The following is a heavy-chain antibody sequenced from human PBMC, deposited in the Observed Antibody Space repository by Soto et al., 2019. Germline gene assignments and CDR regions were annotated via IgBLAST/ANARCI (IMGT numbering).Heavy chain of an antibody. J-gene: IGHJ3*02. CDR3: ARAPMIQGVDAFDI. Sequence: SQTMSLPCTVSAGCHSSNDYYWRLSRKTPRTCLQWTGNFYYSGRTYYNLSLKSRVTMSVDTSKNQLFLSSSSVTAADTAVYYCARAPMIQGVDAFDIWGHGTLVTVSS. V-gene: IGHV4-30-4*01. D-gene: IGHD3-22*01. CDR2: FYYSGRT. CDR1: AGCHSSNDYY.